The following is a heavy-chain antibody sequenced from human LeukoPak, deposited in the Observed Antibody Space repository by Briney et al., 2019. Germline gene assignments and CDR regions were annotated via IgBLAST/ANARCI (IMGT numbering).Heavy chain of an antibody. CDR2: ISTYNGKT. D-gene: IGHD4-17*01. CDR1: GYTFTGYG. V-gene: IGHV1-18*01. CDR3: ARTYGDYDGSYWYFDL. J-gene: IGHJ2*01. Sequence: ASVRVSCKASGYTFTGYGITWVRQAPGQGLEWMGWISTYNGKTDYAQKLQGGVTMTTDRSTSTAYRELRSLRSDDTAVYYCARTYGDYDGSYWYFDLWGRGTLVTVSS.